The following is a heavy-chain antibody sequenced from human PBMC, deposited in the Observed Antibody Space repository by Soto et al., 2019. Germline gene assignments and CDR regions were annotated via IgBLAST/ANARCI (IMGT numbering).Heavy chain of an antibody. D-gene: IGHD6-13*01. V-gene: IGHV3-9*01. J-gene: IGHJ6*03. CDR2: ISWNSGSI. Sequence: GGSLRLSCAASGFTFDDYAMHWVRQAPGKGLEWVSGISWNSGSIGYADSVKGRFTISRDNAKNSLYLQMNSLRAEDTALYYCAKDKQDSSSWYTPPDYYYYYMDVWGKGTTVTVSS. CDR1: GFTFDDYA. CDR3: AKDKQDSSSWYTPPDYYYYYMDV.